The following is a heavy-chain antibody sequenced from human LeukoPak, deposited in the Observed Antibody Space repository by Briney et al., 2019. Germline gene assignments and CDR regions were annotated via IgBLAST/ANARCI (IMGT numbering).Heavy chain of an antibody. CDR2: IIGSGSTI. V-gene: IGHV3-48*03. D-gene: IGHD3-22*01. Sequence: GGSLRLSCAASGFTFSSYEMNWVRQAPGKGLEWVSYIIGSGSTIYYADSVKGRFTISRDNARNSLYLQMSSLRAEDTAVYYCEREADDNLDYWGQGTLVTVSS. CDR1: GFTFSSYE. CDR3: EREADDNLDY. J-gene: IGHJ4*02.